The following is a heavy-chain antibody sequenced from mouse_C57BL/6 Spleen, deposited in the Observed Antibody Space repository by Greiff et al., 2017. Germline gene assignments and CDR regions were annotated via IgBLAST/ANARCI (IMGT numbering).Heavy chain of an antibody. CDR1: GYTFTEYT. D-gene: IGHD4-1*01. CDR2: FYPGSGSI. CDR3: ARREGLTGTVDY. Sequence: VKLLESGAELVKPGASVKLSCKASGYTFTEYTIHWVKQRSGQGLEWIGWFYPGSGSIKYNEKFKDKATLTADKSSSTVYMELSRLTSEDSAVYFCARREGLTGTVDYWGQGTSVTVSS. V-gene: IGHV1-62-2*01. J-gene: IGHJ4*01.